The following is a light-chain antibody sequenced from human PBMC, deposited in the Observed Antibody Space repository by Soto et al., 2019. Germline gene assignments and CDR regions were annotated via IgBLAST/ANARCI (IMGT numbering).Light chain of an antibody. J-gene: IGKJ5*01. CDR1: QSVGRN. Sequence: EIVMTQSPASLSVSPGERAALSCRASQSVGRNLAWYQQKPGQAPRLLIYDASTRATGIPARFSGGGSGTEFTLSIISLQSEDFAVYYCQQYNNWPPITFGQGTRLDIK. CDR2: DAS. V-gene: IGKV3-15*01. CDR3: QQYNNWPPIT.